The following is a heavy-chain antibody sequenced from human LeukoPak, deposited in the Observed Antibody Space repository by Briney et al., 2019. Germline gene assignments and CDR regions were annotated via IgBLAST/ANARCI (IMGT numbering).Heavy chain of an antibody. D-gene: IGHD3-16*01. J-gene: IGHJ4*02. CDR2: ISGSGGNT. CDR3: AKENTKMSFRPGESTLTKGYFDF. CDR1: AFTFSTYA. V-gene: IGHV3-23*01. Sequence: GGSLRLSCAASAFTFSTYAMSWVRQAPGKGLEWVSVISGSGGNTYYADSVKGRFTISRDNSKHTLYLQMNGLRAEDTALYYCAKENTKMSFRPGESTLTKGYFDFWGQGTLVTVSS.